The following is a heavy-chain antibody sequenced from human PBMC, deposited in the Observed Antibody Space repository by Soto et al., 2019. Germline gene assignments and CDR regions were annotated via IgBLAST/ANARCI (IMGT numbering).Heavy chain of an antibody. CDR2: IKGDESVK. D-gene: IGHD3-10*01. CDR1: GFTFSTYW. J-gene: IGHJ4*02. V-gene: IGHV3-7*04. CDR3: AREGQTWVPPGDY. Sequence: EVQLVESGGGLVQPGGSLRLSCAASGFTFSTYWMSWVRQAPGKGPEWVANIKGDESVKYYVDSVKGRFTISRDNAKNSLYLQMNRLRAEDTAMYYCAREGQTWVPPGDYWGQGTLVIVSS.